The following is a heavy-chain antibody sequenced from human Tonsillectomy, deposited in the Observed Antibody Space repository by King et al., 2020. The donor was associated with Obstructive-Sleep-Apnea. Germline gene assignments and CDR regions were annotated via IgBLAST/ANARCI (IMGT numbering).Heavy chain of an antibody. J-gene: IGHJ2*01. D-gene: IGHD3-22*01. CDR1: GFTFSSYW. CDR2: IKQDGSEK. V-gene: IGHV3-7*03. CDR3: AGETYYYDSSGYYHPQENFDL. Sequence: VQLVESGGGLVQPGGSLRLSCAASGFTFSSYWMSWVRQAPGKGLEWVANIKQDGSEKYYVDSVKGRFTISRDNAKNSLYLQMNSLRTEDTAVYYCAGETYYYDSSGYYHPQENFDLWGRGTLVTVSS.